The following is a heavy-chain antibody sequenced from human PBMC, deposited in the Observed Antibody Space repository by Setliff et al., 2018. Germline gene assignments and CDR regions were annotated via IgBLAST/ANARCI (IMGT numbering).Heavy chain of an antibody. D-gene: IGHD3-16*01. CDR3: ARVSAMLGGNFDT. V-gene: IGHV4-30-4*08. J-gene: IGHJ4*01. CDR1: GDSVTNVHHY. CDR2: IFNRVTT. Sequence: PSETLSLTCSVSGDSVTNVHHYWSWIRQSPGKGLEWLGNIFNRVTTFYNPSFESRLVISADPSRNQFSLQLASVTAADTAMYFCARVSAMLGGNFDTWGPGSLVTVSS.